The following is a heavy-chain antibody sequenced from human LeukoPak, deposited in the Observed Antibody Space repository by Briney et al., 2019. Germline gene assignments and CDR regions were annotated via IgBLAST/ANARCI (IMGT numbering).Heavy chain of an antibody. D-gene: IGHD3-3*01. CDR2: ISSSSSTI. Sequence: GGSLRLSCAASGFTFSSYSMNWVRQAPGKGLEWVSYISSSSSTIYYADSVKGRFTISRDNAKNSLYLQMNSLRAEDTAVYYCARNYDFWSGYIDYWGQGTLVTVSS. CDR3: ARNYDFWSGYIDY. J-gene: IGHJ4*02. V-gene: IGHV3-48*01. CDR1: GFTFSSYS.